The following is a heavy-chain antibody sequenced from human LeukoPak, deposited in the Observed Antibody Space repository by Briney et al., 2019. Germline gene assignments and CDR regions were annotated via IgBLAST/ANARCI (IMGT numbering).Heavy chain of an antibody. J-gene: IGHJ6*02. V-gene: IGHV1-2*02. Sequence: GASVKVSCKAPGSTFTSYGINWVRQAPGQGLEWMGWINPNSGGTNYAQKFQGRVTMTRDTSISTAYVELSRLRSDDTAVYYCARDFDPIAVAGIGYYYGMDVWGQGTTVTVSS. CDR1: GSTFTSYG. CDR3: ARDFDPIAVAGIGYYYGMDV. D-gene: IGHD6-19*01. CDR2: INPNSGGT.